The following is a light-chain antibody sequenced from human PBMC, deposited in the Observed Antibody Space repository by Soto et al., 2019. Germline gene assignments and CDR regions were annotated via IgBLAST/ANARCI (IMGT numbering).Light chain of an antibody. CDR2: AAS. CDR3: QQSYGTPCS. CDR1: QSISSH. J-gene: IGKJ3*01. Sequence: DIQMTQSPSSLSASVGDRVTITCRESQSISSHLNWYQHKPGKAPKLLIYAASSLQSGVPSRFSGSGSGTEFTRTISSLQPEDSATDYCQQSYGTPCSFGPGTKADI. V-gene: IGKV1-39*01.